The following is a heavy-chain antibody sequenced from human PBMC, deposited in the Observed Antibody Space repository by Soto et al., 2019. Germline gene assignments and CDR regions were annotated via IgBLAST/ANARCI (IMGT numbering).Heavy chain of an antibody. J-gene: IGHJ3*02. D-gene: IGHD1-7*01. CDR1: GGSVSSGSYY. V-gene: IGHV4-61*01. Sequence: SETLSLTCTVSGGSVSSGSYYWSWIRQPPGKGLEWIGYIYYSGSTNYNPSLKSRVTISVDTSKNQFSLKLSSVTAAGTAVYYCASGGTMGAFDIWGQGTMVTVSS. CDR3: ASGGTMGAFDI. CDR2: IYYSGST.